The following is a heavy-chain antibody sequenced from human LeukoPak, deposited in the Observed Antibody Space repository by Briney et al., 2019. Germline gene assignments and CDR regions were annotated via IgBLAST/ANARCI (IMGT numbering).Heavy chain of an antibody. CDR2: LKSRSQGGTA. CDR1: GFTFNTAY. V-gene: IGHV3-15*01. Sequence: PGGSLRLSCAASGFTFNTAYMSWLRQTPGKGLEWVARLKSRSQGGTADYAAPVKGRFTISRDDSKNTLYLQMNSLKNEDTGVYYCATDRNWFDPWGQGTLVTVSS. J-gene: IGHJ5*02. CDR3: ATDRNWFDP.